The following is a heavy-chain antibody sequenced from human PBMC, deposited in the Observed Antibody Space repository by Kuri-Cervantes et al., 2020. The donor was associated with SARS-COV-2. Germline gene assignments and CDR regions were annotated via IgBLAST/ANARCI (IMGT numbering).Heavy chain of an antibody. J-gene: IGHJ6*02. CDR1: EFTFSSYA. CDR2: ISSNGGST. CDR3: VKTLFPYCSGDSCSTPVIPRSGMDV. Sequence: GESMKISCAASEFTFSSYAMNWVRQAPGKGLEYVSAISSNGGSTYYADSVKGRFTISRDNSKNTLYLQMSSLRAEDTAVYYCVKTLFPYCSGDSCSTPVIPRSGMDVWGQGTTVTDSS. D-gene: IGHD2-15*01. V-gene: IGHV3-64D*06.